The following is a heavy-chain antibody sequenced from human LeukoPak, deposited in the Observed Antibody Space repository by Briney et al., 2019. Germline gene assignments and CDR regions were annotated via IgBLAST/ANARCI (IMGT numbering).Heavy chain of an antibody. D-gene: IGHD6-19*01. Sequence: GGSLRLSCAASGFTFSSYAMHWVRQAPGKGLEWVAVISYDGSNKYYADSVKGRFTISRDNSKNTLYLQMNSLRAEDTAVYYCARDSSGGDGYFDYWGQGTLVTVSS. CDR3: ARDSSGGDGYFDY. V-gene: IGHV3-30*04. CDR2: ISYDGSNK. CDR1: GFTFSSYA. J-gene: IGHJ4*02.